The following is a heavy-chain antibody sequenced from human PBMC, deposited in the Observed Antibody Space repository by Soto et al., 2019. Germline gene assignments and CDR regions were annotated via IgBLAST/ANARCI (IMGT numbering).Heavy chain of an antibody. CDR2: ISAYNGNT. V-gene: IGHV1-18*01. CDR1: GYTFTSYG. CDR3: ARVYDILTGPGDYFDY. J-gene: IGHJ4*02. D-gene: IGHD3-9*01. Sequence: ASVKVSCKASGYTFTSYGISWVLQAPGQGLEWMGWISAYNGNTNYAQKLQGRVTMTTDTSTSTAYMELRSLRSDDTAVYYCARVYDILTGPGDYFDYWGQGTLVTVSS.